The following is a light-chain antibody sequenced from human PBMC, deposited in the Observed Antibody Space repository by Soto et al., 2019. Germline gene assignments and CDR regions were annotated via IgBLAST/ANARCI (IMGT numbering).Light chain of an antibody. CDR1: QSLLHNNGYNY. J-gene: IGKJ1*01. CDR3: MQSIQVPLT. V-gene: IGKV2-29*02. CDR2: EVS. Sequence: DIVTTQSPLSLPVTPGEPACISCRSSQSLLHNNGYNYLDWYLQKPGRSPQLLIYEVSSRLSGVPDRFSGSGSGTDFTLKISRVEAEDVGVYYCMQSIQVPLTFGQGTKVDIK.